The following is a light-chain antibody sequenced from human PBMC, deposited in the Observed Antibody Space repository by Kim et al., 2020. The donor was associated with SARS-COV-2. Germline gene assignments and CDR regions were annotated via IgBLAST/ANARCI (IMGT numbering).Light chain of an antibody. J-gene: IGKJ5*01. V-gene: IGKV1-33*01. Sequence: DIQMTQSPSSLSASVGDRVTITCQASQDISNYLNWYQQKPGKAPKLLIYDASNLETGVPSRFSGSGSGTDFTFTISSLQPEDIATYYCQPCDNLPITVGQVRRLEIK. CDR2: DAS. CDR3: QPCDNLPIT. CDR1: QDISNY.